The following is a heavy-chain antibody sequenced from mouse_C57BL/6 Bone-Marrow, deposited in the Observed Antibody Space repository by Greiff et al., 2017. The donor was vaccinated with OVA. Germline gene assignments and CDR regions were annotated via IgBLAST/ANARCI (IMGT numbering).Heavy chain of an antibody. V-gene: IGHV1-50*01. CDR2: IDPSDSYT. D-gene: IGHD1-1*01. J-gene: IGHJ2*01. Sequence: QVQLQQPGAELVKPGASVKLSCKASGYTFTSYWMQWVKQRPGQGLEWIGEIDPSDSYTNYNQKFKGKATLTVDTSSSTAYMQLSSLTSEDSAVYYCARSIYYYGSKDYWGQGTTLTVSS. CDR3: ARSIYYYGSKDY. CDR1: GYTFTSYW.